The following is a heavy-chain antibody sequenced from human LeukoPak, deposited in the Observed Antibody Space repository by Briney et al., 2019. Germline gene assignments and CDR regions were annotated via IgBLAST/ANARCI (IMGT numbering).Heavy chain of an antibody. D-gene: IGHD1-26*01. CDR3: ARVLGWELVSNAFDI. J-gene: IGHJ3*02. CDR2: INPSGGST. Sequence: ASVKVSCKASGYTFTSYYMHWVRQAPGQGLEWMGIINPSGGSTSYAQKFQGRVTMTRDTSTSTVYMELSSLRSEDTAVYYCARVLGWELVSNAFDIWGQGTMVTVSS. V-gene: IGHV1-46*01. CDR1: GYTFTSYY.